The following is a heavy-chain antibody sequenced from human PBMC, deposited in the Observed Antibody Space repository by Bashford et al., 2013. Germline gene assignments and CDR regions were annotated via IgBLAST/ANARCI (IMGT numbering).Heavy chain of an antibody. CDR1: VAPSVVTT. CDR2: SITWEH. CDR3: ARGGFRGDFWRGSFYFFDY. J-gene: IGHJ4*02. D-gene: IGHD3-3*01. V-gene: IGHV4-59*01. Sequence: TLSLTCTVSVAPSVVTTGTGSGSPHGRDWSGLDISITWEHQLQPSLKSRVTISVDTSKNQFSLKLSSVTAADTAVYYCARGGFRGDFWRGSFYFFDYWGQGALVTVSS.